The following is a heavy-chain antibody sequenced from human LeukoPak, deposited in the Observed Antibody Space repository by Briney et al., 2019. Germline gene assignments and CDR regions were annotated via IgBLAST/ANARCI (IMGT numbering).Heavy chain of an antibody. J-gene: IGHJ4*02. V-gene: IGHV3-21*01. CDR2: ISSSSSYI. D-gene: IGHD2-2*01. CDR3: AREDTPAHYCSSTSCSLPLEY. CDR1: GFTFSSYS. Sequence: GGSLRLSCAASGFTFSSYSMNWVRQAPGKGLEWVSSISSSSSYIYYADSVKGRFTISRDNAKNSLYLQMNSLRAEDTAVYYCAREDTPAHYCSSTSCSLPLEYWGQGTLVTVSS.